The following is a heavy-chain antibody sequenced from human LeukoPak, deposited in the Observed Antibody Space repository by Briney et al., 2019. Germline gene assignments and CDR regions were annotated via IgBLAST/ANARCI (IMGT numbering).Heavy chain of an antibody. V-gene: IGHV1-2*02. J-gene: IGHJ4*02. CDR3: ARAGRDCSGTSCYTWVDY. D-gene: IGHD2-2*02. CDR2: ISPNSGGT. Sequence: SVKVSCKASGYTFTNYYMYWVRQAPGQGLEWMGWISPNSGGTKYAQKFQGRVTMTRDTSISTAHMELSRLTSDDTAMYYCARAGRDCSGTSCYTWVDYWGQGTLVTVSS. CDR1: GYTFTNYY.